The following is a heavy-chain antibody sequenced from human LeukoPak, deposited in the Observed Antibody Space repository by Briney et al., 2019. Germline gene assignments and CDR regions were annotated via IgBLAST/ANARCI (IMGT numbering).Heavy chain of an antibody. Sequence: GGTLRLSCAGSGFTFSSDGMHWVRQAPGKGLEWVAVIWYDGSNKYYADSVKGRFTISRDNSKNTLYLQMNSLRAEDTAVYYCAREASSSSGGFFDYWGQGTLVTVSS. CDR3: AREASSSSGGFFDY. D-gene: IGHD6-6*01. V-gene: IGHV3-33*01. CDR1: GFTFSSDG. J-gene: IGHJ4*02. CDR2: IWYDGSNK.